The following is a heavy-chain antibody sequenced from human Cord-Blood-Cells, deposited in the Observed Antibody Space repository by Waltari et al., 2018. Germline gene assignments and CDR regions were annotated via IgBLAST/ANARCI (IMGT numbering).Heavy chain of an antibody. CDR2: IGTAGDT. CDR1: GFTFSSYD. CDR3: ARRSGYSYGDAFDI. V-gene: IGHV3-13*01. D-gene: IGHD5-18*01. Sequence: EVQLVESGGGLVQPGGSLRLSCAASGFTFSSYDMHWVRQATGKGLEWVSAIGTAGDTYYPGSVKVRFTISRENAKNSLYLQMNSLRAGDTAVYYCARRSGYSYGDAFDIWGQGTMVTVSS. J-gene: IGHJ3*02.